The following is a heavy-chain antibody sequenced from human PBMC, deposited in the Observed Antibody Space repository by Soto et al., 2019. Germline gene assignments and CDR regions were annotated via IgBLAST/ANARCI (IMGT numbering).Heavy chain of an antibody. CDR3: ATSYSWNDVGWFDP. Sequence: QLQLQESGPGLVKPSETLSLTCTASGGSISTSRYYWGWIRQPPGKGPEWIGNIYFSGGTYYNPSLKSRVTISADTSRNQFSLKVTSVTAADTAVYHCATSYSWNDVGWFDPWGQGTLVTVSS. CDR1: GGSISTSRYY. D-gene: IGHD1-1*01. V-gene: IGHV4-39*01. J-gene: IGHJ5*02. CDR2: IYFSGGT.